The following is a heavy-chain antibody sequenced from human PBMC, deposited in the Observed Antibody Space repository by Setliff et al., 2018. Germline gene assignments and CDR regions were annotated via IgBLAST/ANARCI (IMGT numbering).Heavy chain of an antibody. D-gene: IGHD5-12*01. V-gene: IGHV4-39*07. CDR3: ARLGGLLVATMPFDY. J-gene: IGHJ4*02. Sequence: PSETLSLTCSLSGVTIGGNNYYYWAWIRQPPGKGLEWIGTISYSGGVFYNPSLKSRVAISADTSTNQFSLKLRSVTAADTAVYYCARLGGLLVATMPFDYWGQGIPVTVSS. CDR1: GVTIGGNNYYY. CDR2: ISYSGGV.